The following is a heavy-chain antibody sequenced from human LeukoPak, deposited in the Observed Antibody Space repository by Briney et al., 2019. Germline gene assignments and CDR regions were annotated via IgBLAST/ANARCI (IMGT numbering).Heavy chain of an antibody. CDR1: GFTFISYS. J-gene: IGHJ4*02. CDR2: ISSSSSYI. D-gene: IGHD2-21*02. CDR3: ARSGAPGYCGGDCYADY. Sequence: PGGSLRLSCAASGFTFISYSMNWVRQAPGKGLEWVSSISSSSSYIYYADSVKGRFTISIDNAKNSLYLQMNSLRAEDTAVYYCARSGAPGYCGGDCYADYWGQGTLVTVSS. V-gene: IGHV3-21*01.